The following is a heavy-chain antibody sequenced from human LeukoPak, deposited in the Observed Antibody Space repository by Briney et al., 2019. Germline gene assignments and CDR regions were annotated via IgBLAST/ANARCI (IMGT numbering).Heavy chain of an antibody. CDR3: AGSSGWLFDY. CDR2: IKEDGSQR. V-gene: IGHV3-7*01. D-gene: IGHD6-19*01. Sequence: GGSLRLSCAGTGFTFSNYWMNRVRQAPGKGLEWVANIKEDGSQRYYVDSVKGRFTISRDNGKNSVYLQMSSLGAEDTAVYYCAGSSGWLFDYWGQGTLVAVSS. CDR1: GFTFSNYW. J-gene: IGHJ4*02.